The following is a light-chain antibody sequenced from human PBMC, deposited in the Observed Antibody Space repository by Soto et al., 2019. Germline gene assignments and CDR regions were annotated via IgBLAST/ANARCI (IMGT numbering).Light chain of an antibody. CDR2: ATS. V-gene: IGKV3-20*01. CDR3: QQYDDSLTWP. CDR1: QSVSSRY. Sequence: EIVLTQSPGTLSLSPGERATLSCRARQSVSSRYLAWYQQKPGQAPRLLIYATSNRATGIPDRFSGSGSGTDFTLTISRLEPEDFAVYYCQQYDDSLTWPFGQGTKVEIK. J-gene: IGKJ1*01.